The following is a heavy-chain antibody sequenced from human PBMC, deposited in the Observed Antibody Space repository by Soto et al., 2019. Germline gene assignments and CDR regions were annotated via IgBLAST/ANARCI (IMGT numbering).Heavy chain of an antibody. CDR3: ARGRPISSWYNYYFDY. Sequence: SETLSLTCTVSGGSISSGGYYWSWIRQHPGKCLEWIGYIYYSGSTYYNPSLKSRVTISADTSKNQFSLKLSSVTAADTAVYYCARGRPISSWYNYYFDYWGQGTLVTVSS. J-gene: IGHJ4*02. V-gene: IGHV4-31*03. D-gene: IGHD6-13*01. CDR1: GGSISSGGYY. CDR2: IYYSGST.